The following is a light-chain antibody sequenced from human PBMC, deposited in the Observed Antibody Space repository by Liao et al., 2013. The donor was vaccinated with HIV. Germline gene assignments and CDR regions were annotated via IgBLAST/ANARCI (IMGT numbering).Light chain of an antibody. CDR1: TLGDKY. J-gene: IGLJ2*01. V-gene: IGLV3-1*01. CDR2: EDS. CDR3: QAWDSRADVV. Sequence: SYELTQPPSVSVSPGQTATITCSGETLGDKYACWYQQRPGQSPALVIYEDSQRPSGIPERFSGSYSGNTATLTISGTQAMDEADYFCQAWDSRADVVFGGGTKLTVL.